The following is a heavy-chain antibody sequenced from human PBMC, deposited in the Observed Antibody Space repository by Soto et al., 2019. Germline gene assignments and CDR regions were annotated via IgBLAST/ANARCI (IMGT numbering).Heavy chain of an antibody. J-gene: IGHJ5*02. D-gene: IGHD6-6*01. Sequence: QVQLQESGPGLVKPSETLSLTCTVSGGSVSSGSYYWSWIRQPPGKGLEWIGYIYYSGSTNYNPSLTSRVTISVDTSKNQFSLKLSSVTAADTAVYYCAREEQLVAWFDPWGQGTLVTVSS. CDR1: GGSVSSGSYY. V-gene: IGHV4-61*01. CDR3: AREEQLVAWFDP. CDR2: IYYSGST.